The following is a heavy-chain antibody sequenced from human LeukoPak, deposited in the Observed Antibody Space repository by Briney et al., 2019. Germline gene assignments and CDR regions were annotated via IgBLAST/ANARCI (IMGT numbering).Heavy chain of an antibody. CDR3: AKDIDSSGYYYGMDV. J-gene: IGHJ6*02. Sequence: GGSLRLSCAASGFTFDDYALHWVRQAPGKGLEWVSLISGDGGSTYYADSVKGRFTISRDNSKNSPYLQMNSLRTEDTALYYCAKDIDSSGYYYGMDVWGQGTTVTVSS. D-gene: IGHD6-19*01. CDR2: ISGDGGST. CDR1: GFTFDDYA. V-gene: IGHV3-43*02.